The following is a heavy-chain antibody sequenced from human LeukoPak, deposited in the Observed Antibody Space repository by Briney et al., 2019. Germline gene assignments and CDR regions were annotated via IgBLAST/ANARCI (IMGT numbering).Heavy chain of an antibody. V-gene: IGHV3-7*01. Sequence: GGSLRLSCAASGFTLSGYWMSWVRQAPGKGLEWVANIKKDGSEKYNVDSVKGRFTISRDNANNSLYLQVNSLRAEDTAVYYCARESKGRSKIDYWGQGTLVTVSS. J-gene: IGHJ4*02. CDR1: GFTLSGYW. CDR2: IKKDGSEK. CDR3: ARESKGRSKIDY. D-gene: IGHD4-17*01.